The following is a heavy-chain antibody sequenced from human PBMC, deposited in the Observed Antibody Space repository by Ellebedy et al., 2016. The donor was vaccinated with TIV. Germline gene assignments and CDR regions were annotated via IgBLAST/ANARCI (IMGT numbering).Heavy chain of an antibody. Sequence: GESLKISCAASGFTFRNNSMNWVRQAPGKGLEWVSYISSSGTTIYYADSVKGRFTISRDNAKISLYLQMNSLTADDTAVYYCANGAYDIWGQGTLVPVSS. J-gene: IGHJ4*02. CDR2: ISSSGTTI. CDR3: ANGAYDI. CDR1: GFTFRNNS. D-gene: IGHD3-16*01. V-gene: IGHV3-48*04.